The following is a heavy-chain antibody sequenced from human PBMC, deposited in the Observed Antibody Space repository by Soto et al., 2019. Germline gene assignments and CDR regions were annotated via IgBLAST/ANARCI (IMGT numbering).Heavy chain of an antibody. Sequence: GESLKISCQASGYSFTAYWITWVRQMPGKGLEWMATIDPSDSYVDYSPSFRGHVTFSVDRSITTVYLQWNSLKASDSAIYFCTRRASSSFYHFDFWGQGALGTVSS. V-gene: IGHV5-10-1*01. CDR3: TRRASSSFYHFDF. J-gene: IGHJ4*02. D-gene: IGHD2-2*01. CDR1: GYSFTAYW. CDR2: IDPSDSYV.